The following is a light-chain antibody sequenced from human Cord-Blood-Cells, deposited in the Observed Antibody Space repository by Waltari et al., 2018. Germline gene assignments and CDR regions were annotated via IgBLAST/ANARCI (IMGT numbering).Light chain of an antibody. J-gene: IGKJ1*01. CDR2: AAS. Sequence: DIQMTQSPSSLSASVVDRVTITWRASQCISNYLAWYQQKPGKVPKLLIYAASTLQSGVPARCSGRGSGTVFTLTISSLQPEDVATYYCQKYNSAPWTFGQGTKVEIK. CDR1: QCISNY. V-gene: IGKV1-27*01. CDR3: QKYNSAPWT.